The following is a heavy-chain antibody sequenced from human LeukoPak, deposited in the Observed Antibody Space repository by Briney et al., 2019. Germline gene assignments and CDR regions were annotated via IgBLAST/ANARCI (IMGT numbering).Heavy chain of an antibody. Sequence: GGSLRLSCAASGFTFSSYAMSWVRQAPGKGLECVSSISGSRGITYYADSVKGRFTISRDNSKNTLYLQMNSLRAEDTAVYYCARDNDSRDPPHFDYWGQGTLVTVSS. CDR2: ISGSRGIT. J-gene: IGHJ4*02. CDR3: ARDNDSRDPPHFDY. V-gene: IGHV3-23*01. D-gene: IGHD3-16*01. CDR1: GFTFSSYA.